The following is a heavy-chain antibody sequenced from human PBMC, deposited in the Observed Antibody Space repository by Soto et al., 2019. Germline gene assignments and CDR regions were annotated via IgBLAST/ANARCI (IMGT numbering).Heavy chain of an antibody. J-gene: IGHJ6*02. CDR1: GFTFSDNA. D-gene: IGHD2-2*01. CDR2: ISDDGDST. Sequence: EVQLLESGGGLVQPGGSLRLSCGASGFTFSDNAMTWVRQAPGKGLEWVSSISDDGDSTYYAASVKGRFAVSRDNSKNTLFLHMNSLGAEDTAVYYCAKSLSTAVNYGLDVWGQGTAVTVSS. CDR3: AKSLSTAVNYGLDV. V-gene: IGHV3-23*01.